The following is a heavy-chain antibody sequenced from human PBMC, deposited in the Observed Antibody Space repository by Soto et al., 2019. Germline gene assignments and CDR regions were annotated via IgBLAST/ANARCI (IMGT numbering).Heavy chain of an antibody. CDR1: GFTFSSYS. CDR2: ISSSSSTI. J-gene: IGHJ1*01. V-gene: IGHV3-48*02. D-gene: IGHD1-26*01. Sequence: GGSLRLSCAASGFTFSSYSMNWVRQAPGKGLEWVSYISSSSSTIYYADSVKGRFTISRDNAKNSLYLQMNSLRDEDTAVYYCARGEWELLPEYFQHWGQGTLVTVSS. CDR3: ARGEWELLPEYFQH.